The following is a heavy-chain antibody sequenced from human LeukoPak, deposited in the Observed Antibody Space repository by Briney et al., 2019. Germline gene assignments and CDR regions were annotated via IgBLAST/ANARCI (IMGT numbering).Heavy chain of an antibody. CDR2: ICHSGST. CDR3: AKHNGGGIVSYVAPGPPDYFDH. V-gene: IGHV4-4*02. D-gene: IGHD1-26*01. Sequence: PSGTLSLTCAVSGGSVSTRNWWSWVRQAPGKGLEWIGEICHSGSTNYNPSLKSRVTISVDTSTKQLSLKLNSVTAADTAIYYCAKHNGGGIVSYVAPGPPDYFDHWGQGALVTISS. CDR1: GGSVSTRNW. J-gene: IGHJ4*02.